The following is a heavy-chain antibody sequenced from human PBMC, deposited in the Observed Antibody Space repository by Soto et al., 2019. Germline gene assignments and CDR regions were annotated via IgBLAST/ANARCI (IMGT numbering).Heavy chain of an antibody. CDR3: ARDLYYGSGSYANY. J-gene: IGHJ4*02. V-gene: IGHV3-30-3*01. CDR2: ISYDGSNK. D-gene: IGHD3-10*01. CDR1: GFTFSSYA. Sequence: QVQLVESGGGVVQPGRSLRLSCAASGFTFSSYAMHWVRQAPGKGLEWVAVISYDGSNKYYADSVKGRFTISRDNSKNMLYLQMNSLRAEDTAVYYCARDLYYGSGSYANYWGQGTLVTVSS.